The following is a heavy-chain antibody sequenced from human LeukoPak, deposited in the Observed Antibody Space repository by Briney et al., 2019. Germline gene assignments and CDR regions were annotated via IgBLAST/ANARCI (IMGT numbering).Heavy chain of an antibody. J-gene: IGHJ3*02. V-gene: IGHV3-21*01. D-gene: IGHD7-27*01. CDR2: ISSRSSHI. Sequence: GGSLRLSCAASGFTFSSYNMNWVRQAPGKGPEWVSSISSRSSHINYADSVKGRFTISRDNAKNSLYLQMNSLRAEDTAVYYCASETLGYDALDIWGQGTMVTVSS. CDR3: ASETLGYDALDI. CDR1: GFTFSSYN.